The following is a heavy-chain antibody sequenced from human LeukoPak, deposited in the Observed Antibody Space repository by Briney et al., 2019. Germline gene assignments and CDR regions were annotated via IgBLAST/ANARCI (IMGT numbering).Heavy chain of an antibody. CDR3: ARDIPTNYYYGSGSYYQPHYYYYYGMDV. Sequence: GGSLRLSCAASGFTFSSYSMNWVRQAPGMGLEWVGRIKSKTDGGTTDYAAPVKGRFTISRDDSKNTLYLQMNNLRAEDTAVYYCARDIPTNYYYGSGSYYQPHYYYYYGMDVWGQGTTVTVSS. D-gene: IGHD3-10*01. V-gene: IGHV3-15*01. J-gene: IGHJ6*02. CDR2: IKSKTDGGTT. CDR1: GFTFSSYS.